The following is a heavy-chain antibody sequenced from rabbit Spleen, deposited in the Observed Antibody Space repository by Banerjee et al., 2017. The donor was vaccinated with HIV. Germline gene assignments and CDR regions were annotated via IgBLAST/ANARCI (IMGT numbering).Heavy chain of an antibody. V-gene: IGHV1S45*01. CDR3: ARDLTDVIGWNFGW. J-gene: IGHJ4*01. Sequence: LEESGGGLVKPGGTLTLTCTVSGFSFSSNWICWVRQAPGKGLEWIACIDTSDGDTDYANWPKGRFTISKTSSTTVTLQMPSLTAADTATYFCARDLTDVIGWNFGWWGPGTLVTVS. D-gene: IGHD1-1*01. CDR1: GFSFSSNW. CDR2: IDTSDGDT.